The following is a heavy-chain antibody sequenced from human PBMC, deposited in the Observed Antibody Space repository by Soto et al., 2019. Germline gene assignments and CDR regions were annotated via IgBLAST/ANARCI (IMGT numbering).Heavy chain of an antibody. J-gene: IGHJ6*02. D-gene: IGHD3-3*01. CDR2: IYTSGST. V-gene: IGHV4-4*07. CDR1: GGPISSYY. Sequence: PSETLSLTCTVSGGPISSYYWSWIRQPAGKGLEWIGRIYTSGSTNYNPSLKSRVTMSVDTSKNQFSLKLSSVTAADTAVYYCARWKAEYYDFWIVPGRGYYYYGMDFWGQRSTVLVSS. CDR3: ARWKAEYYDFWIVPGRGYYYYGMDF.